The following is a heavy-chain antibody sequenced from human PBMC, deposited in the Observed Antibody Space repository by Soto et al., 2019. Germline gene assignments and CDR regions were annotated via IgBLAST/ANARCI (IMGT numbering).Heavy chain of an antibody. CDR3: ARSITGYSYADS. CDR2: INSDGSST. CDR1: GFTFSSDW. D-gene: IGHD5-18*01. J-gene: IGHJ4*02. V-gene: IGHV3-74*01. Sequence: EVQLVESGGGLVQPGGSLRLSCAASGFTFSSDWMHWVRQAPGKGLVWVSRINSDGSSTVYVDSVKGRFTISRDNAKNTLYLQMNSLRAEDTAVYYCARSITGYSYADSWGQGTLVTVSS.